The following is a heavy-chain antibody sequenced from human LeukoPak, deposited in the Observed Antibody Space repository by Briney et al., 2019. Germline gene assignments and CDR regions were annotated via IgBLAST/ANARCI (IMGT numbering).Heavy chain of an antibody. D-gene: IGHD1-26*01. J-gene: IGHJ4*02. CDR2: ISYDGSNK. V-gene: IGHV3-30-3*01. CDR3: ARDREWELLGPFDY. Sequence: PGGSLRLSCAASGFTLSSYAMHWVRQAPGKGLEWVAVISYDGSNKYYADSVKGRFTISRDNSKNTLYLQMNSLRAEDTAVYYCARDREWELLGPFDYWGQGTLVNVSS. CDR1: GFTLSSYA.